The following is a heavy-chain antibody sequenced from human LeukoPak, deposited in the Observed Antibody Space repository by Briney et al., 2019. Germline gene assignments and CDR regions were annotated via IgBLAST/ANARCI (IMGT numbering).Heavy chain of an antibody. Sequence: SETLSLTCAVSGGSISSSNWWSWVRQPPGKGLEWIGEIYHSGSTNYNPSLKSRVTISVDKSKNQFSLKLSSVTAADTAVYYCARGPGGGGYYFDYWGQGTLVTVSS. V-gene: IGHV4-4*02. J-gene: IGHJ4*02. CDR3: ARGPGGGGYYFDY. CDR2: IYHSGST. D-gene: IGHD3-10*01. CDR1: GGSISSSNW.